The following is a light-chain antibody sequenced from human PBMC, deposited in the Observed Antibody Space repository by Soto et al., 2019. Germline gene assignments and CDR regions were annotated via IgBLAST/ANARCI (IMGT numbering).Light chain of an antibody. V-gene: IGLV1-51*01. CDR3: GTWDSSLSAVV. CDR2: DNN. CDR1: SSNIGNNY. Sequence: QSVLTQPPSVSAAPGQKVTISCSGSSSNIGNNYVSWYQQLPGTAPKLLIYDNNKRPSGIPDRFSGSKSGTSATLGITGLQPVDEADYYCGTWDSSLSAVVFGGGTKLTVL. J-gene: IGLJ2*01.